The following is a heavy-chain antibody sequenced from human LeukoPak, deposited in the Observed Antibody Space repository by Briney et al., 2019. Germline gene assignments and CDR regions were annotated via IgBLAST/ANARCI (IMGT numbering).Heavy chain of an antibody. CDR3: ARRPGSGSRHFDY. D-gene: IGHD3-10*01. CDR2: IYYTGST. Sequence: KASETLSLTCTVSGGSISTSSYYWSWIRQPPEKRLEWIGTIYYTGSTYYNPSLKSRVTISVDASKNQFSLKLSSVTAADTAVYYCARRPGSGSRHFDYWGQGTLVTVSS. J-gene: IGHJ4*02. CDR1: GGSISTSSYY. V-gene: IGHV4-39*01.